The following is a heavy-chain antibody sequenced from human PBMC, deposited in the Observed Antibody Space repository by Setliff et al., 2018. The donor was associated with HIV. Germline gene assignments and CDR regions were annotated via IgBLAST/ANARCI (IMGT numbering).Heavy chain of an antibody. J-gene: IGHJ4*02. Sequence: PSETLSLTCTVSGGSLNTGTYYWSWIRQPAGKGLEWIGHIYITEDTDYNPSLENRVTISVDTSKSQFFLMLSSVTAADTAVYYCARASSDIPGVDSNYFDDWGQGTLVTVSS. D-gene: IGHD2-2*01. CDR1: GGSLNTGTYY. CDR3: ARASSDIPGVDSNYFDD. V-gene: IGHV4-61*09. CDR2: IYITEDT.